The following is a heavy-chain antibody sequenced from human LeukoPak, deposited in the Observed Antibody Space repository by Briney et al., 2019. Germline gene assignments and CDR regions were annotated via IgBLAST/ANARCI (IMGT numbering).Heavy chain of an antibody. CDR1: GDSISSYY. J-gene: IGHJ4*02. CDR2: IYYSGST. Sequence: SETLSLTCTVSGDSISSYYWSWIRQPPGKGLEWIGYIYYSGSTNNNPSLKSRVTISVDTSKNQFSLKLSSVTAADTAVYYCARGECTNGVRYGGVDYWGQGTLVTASS. CDR3: ARGECTNGVRYGGVDY. V-gene: IGHV4-59*01. D-gene: IGHD2-8*01.